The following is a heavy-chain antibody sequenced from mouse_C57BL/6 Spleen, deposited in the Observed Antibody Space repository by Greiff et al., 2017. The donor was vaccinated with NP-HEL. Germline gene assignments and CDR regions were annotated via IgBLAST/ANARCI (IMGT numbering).Heavy chain of an antibody. V-gene: IGHV3-4*01. J-gene: IGHJ1*03. CDR1: GYSITNGNHW. D-gene: IGHD1-1*01. CDR3: ARGGDYYGSSYDWYFDV. Sequence: EVQLQESGPALVKPSQTVSLTCTVTGYSITNGNHWWNWIRQVSGSKLEWIGYISSSGSTDSNPYLKSRISITRDTSKNQLFLQLNSVTTEDRATYYCARGGDYYGSSYDWYFDVWGTGTTVTVSS. CDR2: ISSSGST.